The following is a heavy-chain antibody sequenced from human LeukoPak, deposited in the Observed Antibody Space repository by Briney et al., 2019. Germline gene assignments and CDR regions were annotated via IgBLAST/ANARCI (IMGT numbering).Heavy chain of an antibody. V-gene: IGHV3-48*04. CDR2: ISSSSSTI. J-gene: IGHJ4*02. D-gene: IGHD1-26*01. CDR1: GFTFSSYI. CDR3: ARDRGGSYSAIDY. Sequence: GGSLRLSCAASGFTFSSYIMNWVRQAPGKGLEWVSFISSSSSTIYYADSVKGRFTISRDNAKNSLYLRMNSLRAEDTAVYYCARDRGGSYSAIDYWGQGTLVTVSS.